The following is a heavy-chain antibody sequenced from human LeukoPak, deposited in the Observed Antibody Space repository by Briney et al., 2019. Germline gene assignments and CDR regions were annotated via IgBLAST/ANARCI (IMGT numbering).Heavy chain of an antibody. J-gene: IGHJ5*02. V-gene: IGHV3-30*02. CDR2: IRYDGSNK. D-gene: IGHD6-13*01. Sequence: PGGSLRLSCAASGFTFSSYGMHWVRQTPGKELEWVAFIRYDGSNKYYADSVKGRLTISRDNSKNTLYLQMNSLRAEDTAVYYCARAFSSSSGKGFDPWGQGTLVTVSS. CDR1: GFTFSSYG. CDR3: ARAFSSSSGKGFDP.